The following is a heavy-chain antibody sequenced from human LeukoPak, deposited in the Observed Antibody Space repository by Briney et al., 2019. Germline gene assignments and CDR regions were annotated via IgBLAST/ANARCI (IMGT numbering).Heavy chain of an antibody. D-gene: IGHD3-22*01. V-gene: IGHV3-30*18. CDR3: AKGEDDSSGYYLMGFDY. CDR1: GFTFSSYG. Sequence: PGGSLRLSCAASGFTFSSYGMHWVRQAPGKGLEWVAVISYDGSNKYCADSVKGRFTISRDNSKNTLYLQMNSLRAEDTAVYYCAKGEDDSSGYYLMGFDYWGQGTLVTVSS. CDR2: ISYDGSNK. J-gene: IGHJ4*02.